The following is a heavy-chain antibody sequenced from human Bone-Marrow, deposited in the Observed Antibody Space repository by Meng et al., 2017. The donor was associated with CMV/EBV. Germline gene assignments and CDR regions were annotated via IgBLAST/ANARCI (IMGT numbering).Heavy chain of an antibody. CDR3: ASDFTDIVVVPAAMGWFDP. J-gene: IGHJ5*02. CDR1: GYTFTGYY. CDR2: INPNSGGT. D-gene: IGHD2-2*01. V-gene: IGHV1-2*02. Sequence: ASVKVSCKASGYTFTGYYMHWVRQAPGQGLEWMGWINPNSGGTNYAQKFQGRVTMTRDTSISTAYMELSRLRSDDTAVYYCASDFTDIVVVPAAMGWFDPWGQGTLVTVSS.